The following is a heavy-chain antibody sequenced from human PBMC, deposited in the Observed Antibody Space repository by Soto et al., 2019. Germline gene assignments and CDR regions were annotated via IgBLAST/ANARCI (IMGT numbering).Heavy chain of an antibody. V-gene: IGHV4-39*01. D-gene: IGHD3-3*02. CDR1: GSSVSSTSSY. CDR3: ASPKIAFYNWFDP. J-gene: IGHJ5*02. CDR2: FYYTGST. Sequence: PSETLSLTCTVSGSSVSSTSSYWAWIRQPPGKGLEWIGSFYYTGSTDYNPSLRSRVTMSVDTSKNQFSLKLSSVTAADTAVYYCASPKIAFYNWFDPWGQGTLVTVSS.